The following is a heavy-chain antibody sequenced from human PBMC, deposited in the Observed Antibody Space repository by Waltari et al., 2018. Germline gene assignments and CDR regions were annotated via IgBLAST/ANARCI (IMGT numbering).Heavy chain of an antibody. Sequence: QVQLQQWGAGLLKPSETLSLTCAVYGGSFSGYSWTWIRQPPGKGLEWIGEINHSGSTNYNPSLKSRVTISVDTSKNQFSLKLSSVTAADTAVYYCARGPHYYDSSGYYFDYWGQGTLVTVSS. CDR2: INHSGST. CDR3: ARGPHYYDSSGYYFDY. D-gene: IGHD3-22*01. CDR1: GGSFSGYS. J-gene: IGHJ4*02. V-gene: IGHV4-34*01.